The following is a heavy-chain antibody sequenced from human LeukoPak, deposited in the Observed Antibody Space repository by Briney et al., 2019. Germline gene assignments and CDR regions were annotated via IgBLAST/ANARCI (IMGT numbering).Heavy chain of an antibody. CDR3: ARDGVGATSHYYYYMDV. J-gene: IGHJ6*03. CDR1: GGSISSYY. D-gene: IGHD1-26*01. CDR2: IYTSGST. Sequence: PSETLSLTCTVSGGSISSYYWSWIRQPAGKGLEWIGRIYTSGSTNYNPSLKSRVTMSVDTSKNQFSLKLSSVTAADTAVYYCARDGVGATSHYYYYMDVWGKGTTVTVSS. V-gene: IGHV4-4*07.